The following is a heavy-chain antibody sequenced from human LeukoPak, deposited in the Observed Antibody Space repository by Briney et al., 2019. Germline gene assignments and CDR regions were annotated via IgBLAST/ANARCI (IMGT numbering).Heavy chain of an antibody. V-gene: IGHV3-23*01. CDR3: AKRAAYYFDS. CDR2: ISGSGGST. CDR1: GFTFSSYA. Sequence: GGSLRLSCAASGFTFSSYAMTWVRQAPGKGLEWVSDISGSGGSTFYADSVKGRFTISRDNSKNTLYLQMSSLRAEDTAVYYCAKRAAYYFDSWGQGTLVTVSS. J-gene: IGHJ4*02.